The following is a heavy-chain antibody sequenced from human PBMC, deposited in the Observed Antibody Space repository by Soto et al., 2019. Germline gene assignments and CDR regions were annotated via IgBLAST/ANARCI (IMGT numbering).Heavy chain of an antibody. J-gene: IGHJ6*02. CDR1: RFTFGDYA. Sequence: GGSLRLSCTASRFTFGDYAMSWFRQAPGKGLEWVGFIRSKAYGGTTEYAASVKGRFTISRDDSKSIAYLQMNSLKTEDTAVYYCTRDPHYDFWSGYLRKPMDVWGQGTTVTVSS. CDR2: IRSKAYGGTT. CDR3: TRDPHYDFWSGYLRKPMDV. V-gene: IGHV3-49*03. D-gene: IGHD3-3*01.